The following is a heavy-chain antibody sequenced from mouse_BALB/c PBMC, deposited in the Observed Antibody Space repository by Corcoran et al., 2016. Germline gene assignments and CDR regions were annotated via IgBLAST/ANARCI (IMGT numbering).Heavy chain of an antibody. Sequence: QIQLVQSGPELKKPGETVRISCKASGYTFTTAGMQWVQKMPGKGLKWIGWTNTHSGVPKYAEDFKGRFAFSLETSASTAYLQISNLKNEDTATYFCARDSSGYWFAYWGQGTLVTVSA. D-gene: IGHD3-2*01. V-gene: IGHV9-4*02. J-gene: IGHJ3*01. CDR3: ARDSSGYWFAY. CDR1: GYTFTTAG. CDR2: TNTHSGVP.